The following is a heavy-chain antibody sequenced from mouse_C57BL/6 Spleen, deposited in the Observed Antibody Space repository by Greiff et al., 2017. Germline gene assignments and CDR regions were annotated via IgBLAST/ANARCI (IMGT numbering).Heavy chain of an antibody. J-gene: IGHJ4*01. D-gene: IGHD2-1*01. CDR1: GYTFTSYW. V-gene: IGHV1-53*01. CDR2: INPSNGGT. Sequence: QVQLQQPGPELVKPGASVKLSCKASGYTFTSYWMHWVKQRPGQGLEWIGNINPSNGGTNYNEKFKSKATLTVDKSSSTAYMQLSSLTSEDSAVYYCARGDYGNLYAMDYWGQGTSVTVSS. CDR3: ARGDYGNLYAMDY.